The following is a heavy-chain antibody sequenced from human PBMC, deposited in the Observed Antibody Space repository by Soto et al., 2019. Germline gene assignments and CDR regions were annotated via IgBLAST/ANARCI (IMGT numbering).Heavy chain of an antibody. V-gene: IGHV3-13*01. J-gene: IGHJ2*01. Sequence: EVQLVESGGGLVQPGGSLRLSCAASGFTFSSYDMHWVRQATGKGLEWVSAIGTAGDTYYPGSVKGRFTISRENAKNSLYLQMNSLRAGDTAVYYCARGRSPITMVRGVIWYFDLWGRGTLVTVSS. D-gene: IGHD3-10*01. CDR3: ARGRSPITMVRGVIWYFDL. CDR1: GFTFSSYD. CDR2: IGTAGDT.